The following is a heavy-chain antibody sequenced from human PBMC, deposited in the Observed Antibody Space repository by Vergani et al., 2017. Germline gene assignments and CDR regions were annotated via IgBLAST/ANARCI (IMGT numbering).Heavy chain of an antibody. CDR3: AKEGGGYCSGGTCYPEY. CDR1: RGTFSSYA. D-gene: IGHD2-15*01. J-gene: IGHJ4*02. Sequence: QVHLVQSGSEVKKPGSSVKVSCNASRGTFSSYAISWVRQAPGQGLEWIGRIIPIFSATKYAQKFQGRVTITADESTSTAYMELSSLTSEDTAVYYCAKEGGGYCSGGTCYPEYWGQGTLVIVSS. V-gene: IGHV1-69*13. CDR2: IIPIFSAT.